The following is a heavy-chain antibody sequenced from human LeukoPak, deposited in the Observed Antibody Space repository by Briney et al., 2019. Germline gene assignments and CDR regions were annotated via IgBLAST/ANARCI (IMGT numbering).Heavy chain of an antibody. Sequence: GGSLRLSCAASGSTFSSYSMNWVRQAPGKGLEWVAFIRYDGTNKNYGDSVKGRFTISRDNSKNTLYLQMNSLRAEDTAVYYCARLMGGRWLQPPFDYWGQGTLVTVSS. CDR2: IRYDGTNK. D-gene: IGHD5-24*01. V-gene: IGHV3-30*02. J-gene: IGHJ4*02. CDR1: GSTFSSYS. CDR3: ARLMGGRWLQPPFDY.